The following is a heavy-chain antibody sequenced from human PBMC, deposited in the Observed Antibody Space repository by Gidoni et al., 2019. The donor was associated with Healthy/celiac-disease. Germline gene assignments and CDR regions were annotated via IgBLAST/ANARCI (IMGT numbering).Heavy chain of an antibody. CDR3: ARDLERHRDY. D-gene: IGHD1-1*01. CDR1: GYTFTSYG. Sequence: QVQLVESGAEGKKPGASVTVYCTAAGYTFTSYGISWVRQAPGQGREWMGWISAYNGNTNYAQKLQGRVTMTTDTATSTAYMELRSLRSDDTAVYYCARDLERHRDYWGQGTLVTVSS. CDR2: ISAYNGNT. J-gene: IGHJ4*02. V-gene: IGHV1-18*01.